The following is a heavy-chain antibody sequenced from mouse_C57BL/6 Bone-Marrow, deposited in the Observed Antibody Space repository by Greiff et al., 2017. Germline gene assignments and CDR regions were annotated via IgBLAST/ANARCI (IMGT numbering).Heavy chain of an antibody. CDR3: ARCATVVDY. CDR1: GYTFTDYY. CDR2: INPYNGGT. Sequence: EVKLQQSGPVLVKPGASVKMSCKASGYTFTDYYMNWVKQSHGKSLEWIGVINPYNGGTSYNQKFKGKATLTVDKSSSTAYMELNSLTSEDSAVYYCARCATVVDYWGQGTTLTVSS. V-gene: IGHV1-19*01. D-gene: IGHD1-1*01. J-gene: IGHJ2*01.